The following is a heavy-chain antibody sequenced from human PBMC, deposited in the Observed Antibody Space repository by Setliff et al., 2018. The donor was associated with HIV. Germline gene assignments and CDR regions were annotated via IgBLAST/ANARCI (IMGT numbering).Heavy chain of an antibody. Sequence: PSETLSLTCSVSGVSINRADHYWGWIRQSPGTRLEWIGSVSQSGSTYYNPSLKSRITISVDRSKNLFSLKLISVTAADQGVYYCARVPVAGANWFDPWGLGTLVTVSS. J-gene: IGHJ5*02. CDR2: VSQSGST. CDR3: ARVPVAGANWFDP. D-gene: IGHD2-21*01. CDR1: GVSINRADHY. V-gene: IGHV4-39*01.